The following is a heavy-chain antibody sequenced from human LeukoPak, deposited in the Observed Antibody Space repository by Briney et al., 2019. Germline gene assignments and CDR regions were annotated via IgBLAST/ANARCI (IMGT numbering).Heavy chain of an antibody. V-gene: IGHV3-15*01. J-gene: IGHJ4*02. D-gene: IGHD6-13*01. Sequence: GGSLRLSCAASGFTFTNAWMSWVRQAPGKGLEWVGRIKSKTDGGTTDYAAPVKGRFTISRDDSKNTLYLQMNSLSTEDTAIYYCTSVYVQASSPYYWGQGTLVTVSS. CDR3: TSVYVQASSPYY. CDR2: IKSKTDGGTT. CDR1: GFTFTNAW.